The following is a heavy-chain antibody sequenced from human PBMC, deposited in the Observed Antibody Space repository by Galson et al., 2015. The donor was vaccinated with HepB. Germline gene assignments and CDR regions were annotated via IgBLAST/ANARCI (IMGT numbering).Heavy chain of an antibody. J-gene: IGHJ4*02. D-gene: IGHD2-15*01. CDR1: EFSLGDHA. CDR2: MWHDGINK. V-gene: IGHV3-33*01. Sequence: SLRLSCAASEFSLGDHAIHWVRQAPGKGLEWVAVMWHDGINKYYADSVKGRFTISRDNSKNTLYLQMSSLRAEDSALYYCVRLQGYDFANFLFDSWGQGTLVTVSS. CDR3: VRLQGYDFANFLFDS.